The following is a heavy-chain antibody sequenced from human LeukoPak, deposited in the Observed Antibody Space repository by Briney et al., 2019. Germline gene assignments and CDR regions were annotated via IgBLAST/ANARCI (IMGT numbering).Heavy chain of an antibody. CDR2: IWYDGSNK. J-gene: IGHJ4*02. Sequence: GGSLRLSCAASGFTFSSYGMHWVRQAPGKGLEWVAVIWYDGSNKYYADSVKGRFTISRDNSKNTLYLQMNSLRAEDTAVYYCAKEPYDSSGCYFFSTDYWGQGTLVTVSS. V-gene: IGHV3-33*06. CDR3: AKEPYDSSGCYFFSTDY. D-gene: IGHD3-22*01. CDR1: GFTFSSYG.